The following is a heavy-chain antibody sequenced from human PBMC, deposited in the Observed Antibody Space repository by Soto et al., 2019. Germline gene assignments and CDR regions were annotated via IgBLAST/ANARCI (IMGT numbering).Heavy chain of an antibody. CDR1: GFTFSSYA. CDR2: ISYDGSNK. Sequence: QVQLVESGGGVVQPGRSLRLSCAASGFTFSSYAMHWVRQAPGKGLEWVAVISYDGSNKYYADSVKGRFTISRDNSKNTLYLQMNSLRAEDTAVYYCARKVVDGNWLDPWGQGTLVTVSS. J-gene: IGHJ5*02. CDR3: ARKVVDGNWLDP. D-gene: IGHD2-15*01. V-gene: IGHV3-30-3*01.